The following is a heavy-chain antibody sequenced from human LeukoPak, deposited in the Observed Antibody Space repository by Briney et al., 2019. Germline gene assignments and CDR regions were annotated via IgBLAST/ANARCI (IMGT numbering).Heavy chain of an antibody. CDR1: GFSFDDYA. CDR3: ARESDSSGWYDS. J-gene: IGHJ5*01. V-gene: IGHV3-43*02. Sequence: GGSLRLSCAAPGFSFDDYAIHWVRQAPGKGLEWVSLISGDGGGTFYADSVKGRFTISRDNSKNSLYLQMSSLRSEDTALYYCARESDSSGWYDSWGQGTLVTVSS. CDR2: ISGDGGGT. D-gene: IGHD3-22*01.